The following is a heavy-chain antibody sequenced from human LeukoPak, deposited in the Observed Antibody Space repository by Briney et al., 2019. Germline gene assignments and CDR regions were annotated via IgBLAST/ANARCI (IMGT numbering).Heavy chain of an antibody. J-gene: IGHJ4*02. D-gene: IGHD3-22*01. CDR1: GGSISSYY. Sequence: PSETLSLTCTVSGGSISSYYWSWIRQPPGKGLEWIGYIYYSGSTYYNPSLKSRVTISVDTSKNQFSLKLSSVTAADTAVYYCASDYYDSSANGYWGQGTLVTVSS. V-gene: IGHV4-30-4*01. CDR3: ASDYYDSSANGY. CDR2: IYYSGST.